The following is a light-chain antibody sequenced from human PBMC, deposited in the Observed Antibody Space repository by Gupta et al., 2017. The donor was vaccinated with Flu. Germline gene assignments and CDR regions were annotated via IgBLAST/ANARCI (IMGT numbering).Light chain of an antibody. CDR1: QRISSY. CDR3: QQSNSTPIT. V-gene: IGKV1-39*01. J-gene: IGKJ5*01. CDR2: AAS. Sequence: DIQMTQSPSSLSASVGDRVTITCRARQRISSYLNWYQQKPGKAPKLLIYAASSLQSGVPSRFSGSGSGTDFTLTISRLQPEDFATYYCQQSNSTPITFGQGTRLEIK.